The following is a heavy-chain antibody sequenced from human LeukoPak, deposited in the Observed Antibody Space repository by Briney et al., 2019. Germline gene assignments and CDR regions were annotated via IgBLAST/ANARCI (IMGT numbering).Heavy chain of an antibody. D-gene: IGHD3-22*01. CDR3: HYDSSGSVGG. Sequence: GGSLRLSCAASGFTFSSYGMHWVRQAPGKGLEWVAVISYDGSNKYYADSVKGRFTISRDNSKNTLYLQMNSLRAEDTAVYYCHYDSSGSVGGWGQGTLVTVSS. CDR1: GFTFSSYG. J-gene: IGHJ4*01. V-gene: IGHV3-30*03. CDR2: ISYDGSNK.